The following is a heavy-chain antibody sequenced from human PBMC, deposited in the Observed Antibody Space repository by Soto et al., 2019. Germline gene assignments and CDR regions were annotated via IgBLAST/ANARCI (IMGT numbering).Heavy chain of an antibody. D-gene: IGHD3-3*01. CDR3: ARWGQDFWSGPFDY. Sequence: LSLTCTVSGGSISNYFCNWIRQPAGKGLEWIGRIDNSGSTNYNPSLKSRITMSADTSRNQFSLKLNSVTAADTAVYYCARWGQDFWSGPFDYWGQGALVTVSS. CDR1: GGSISNYF. CDR2: IDNSGST. V-gene: IGHV4-4*07. J-gene: IGHJ4*02.